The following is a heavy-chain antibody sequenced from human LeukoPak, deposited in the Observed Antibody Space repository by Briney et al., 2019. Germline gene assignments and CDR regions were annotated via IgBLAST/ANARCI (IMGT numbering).Heavy chain of an antibody. V-gene: IGHV4-4*07. Sequence: SETLSLTCTVSGGSISSYYWSWIRQPAGKGLEWIGRIYTSGSTNYNPSLKSRVTMSVDTSKNQFSLKLSSVTAADTAVYYCARDGHYGILTGGDFDYWGQGTLVTVSS. CDR3: ARDGHYGILTGGDFDY. CDR2: IYTSGST. J-gene: IGHJ4*02. CDR1: GGSISSYY. D-gene: IGHD3-9*01.